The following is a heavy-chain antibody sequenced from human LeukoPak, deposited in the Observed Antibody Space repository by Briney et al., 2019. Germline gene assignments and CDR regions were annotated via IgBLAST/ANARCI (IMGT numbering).Heavy chain of an antibody. CDR1: GGSISSGGYF. Sequence: SETLSLTCTVSGGSISSGGYFWSWIRQHPGKGLEWIGYIYYSGSTYYNPSLKSRVTISVDASKNQFSLKLSSVTAADTAVYYCARSSGYYFGVSYYFDYWGQGTLVTVSS. J-gene: IGHJ4*02. CDR3: ARSSGYYFGVSYYFDY. CDR2: IYYSGST. D-gene: IGHD3-22*01. V-gene: IGHV4-31*03.